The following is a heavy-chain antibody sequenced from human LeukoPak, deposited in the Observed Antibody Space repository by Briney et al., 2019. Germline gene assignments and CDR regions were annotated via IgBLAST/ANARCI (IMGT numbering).Heavy chain of an antibody. J-gene: IGHJ4*02. Sequence: VGSLRLSCAASGFTFSTYWMSWVRQAPGKGLEWVANIKQDGSQKRYVDSVQGRFTISRDNTKNSLFLQMNSLRAEDTAVYYCARLKDDFTKLDYWGQGTLVTVSS. V-gene: IGHV3-7*01. D-gene: IGHD3-3*01. CDR1: GFTFSTYW. CDR3: ARLKDDFTKLDY. CDR2: IKQDGSQK.